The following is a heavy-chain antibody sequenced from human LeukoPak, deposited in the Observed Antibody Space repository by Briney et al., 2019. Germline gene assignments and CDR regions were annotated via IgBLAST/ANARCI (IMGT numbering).Heavy chain of an antibody. D-gene: IGHD3-16*02. V-gene: IGHV1-2*06. J-gene: IGHJ4*02. CDR1: GYTFTVYY. CDR2: INPNSGGT. CDR3: ARTGITFGGVIVIQGGSDY. Sequence: GASVKVSCKASGYTFTVYYMHWVRQAPGQGLEWMGRINPNSGGTNYAQKFQGRVTMTRDTSISTAYMELSRLGSDDTAVYYCARTGITFGGVIVIQGGSDYWGQGTLVTVSS.